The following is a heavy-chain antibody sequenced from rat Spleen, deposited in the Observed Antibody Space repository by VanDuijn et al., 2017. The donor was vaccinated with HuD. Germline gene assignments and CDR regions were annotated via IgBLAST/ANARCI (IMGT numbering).Heavy chain of an antibody. CDR2: INTDGGST. Sequence: EVQLVESGGDLVQPGRSLKLSCAASGFTFSNYWMYWIRQAPGKGLEWVSSINTDGGSTSYLDSVKGRFTISRDNAENTVYLQMNSLRSEDTATYYCAKDKDGGYVMDAWGQGASVTVSS. CDR3: AKDKDGGYVMDA. D-gene: IGHD1-11*01. J-gene: IGHJ4*01. CDR1: GFTFSNYW. V-gene: IGHV5-58*01.